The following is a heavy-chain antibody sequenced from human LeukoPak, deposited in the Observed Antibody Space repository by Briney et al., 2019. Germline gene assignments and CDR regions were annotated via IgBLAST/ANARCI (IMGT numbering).Heavy chain of an antibody. V-gene: IGHV3-23*01. CDR2: ISGSGGST. Sequence: GGSLRLSCAASGFTFSSYAMSWVRQAPGKGLEWVSAISGSGGSTYYADSVKGRFTISRDNSKNTLYLQMNSLRAGDTAVYYCAKVAYYYGSGSRAILTYFDYWGQGTLVTVSS. D-gene: IGHD3-10*01. CDR3: AKVAYYYGSGSRAILTYFDY. J-gene: IGHJ4*02. CDR1: GFTFSSYA.